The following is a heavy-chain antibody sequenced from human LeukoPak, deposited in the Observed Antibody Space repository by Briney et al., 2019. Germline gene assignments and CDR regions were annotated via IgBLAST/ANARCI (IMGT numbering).Heavy chain of an antibody. V-gene: IGHV3-53*01. J-gene: IGHJ4*02. Sequence: GGSLRLSCAASGFTVSSNYMSWVRQAPGKGLEWVSVIYSGGSTYYADSVKGRFTISRDNSKNTLYLQMNSLGAEDTAVYYCARGIVVPGIDYWGQGTLVTVSS. CDR2: IYSGGST. CDR3: ARGIVVPGIDY. CDR1: GFTVSSNY. D-gene: IGHD2-15*01.